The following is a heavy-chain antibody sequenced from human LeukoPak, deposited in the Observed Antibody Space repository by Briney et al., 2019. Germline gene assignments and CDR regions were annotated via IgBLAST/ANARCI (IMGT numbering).Heavy chain of an antibody. CDR2: ISAYNGNT. CDR3: ASALDYGDEFDY. D-gene: IGHD4-17*01. V-gene: IGHV1-18*01. Sequence: AASVKVSCKASGGTFSSYAISWVRQAPGQGLEWMGWISAYNGNTNYAQKLQGRVTMTTDTSTSTAYMELRSLRSDDTAVYYCASALDYGDEFDYWGQGTLVTVSS. J-gene: IGHJ4*02. CDR1: GGTFSSYA.